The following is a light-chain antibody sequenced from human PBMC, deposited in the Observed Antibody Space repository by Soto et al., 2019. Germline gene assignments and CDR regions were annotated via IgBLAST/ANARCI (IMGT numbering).Light chain of an antibody. CDR3: LHDYNYPRT. CDR1: QGIRND. CDR2: AAS. V-gene: IGKV1-6*01. Sequence: AIQMTQSPSSLSASVGDRVTITCRASQGIRNDLGWYQQKPGKAPKLLIYAASSLQSGVPSRFSGSGSDTDFTLTISSLQPEDFATYYCLHDYNYPRTFVQGTKLEIK. J-gene: IGKJ2*01.